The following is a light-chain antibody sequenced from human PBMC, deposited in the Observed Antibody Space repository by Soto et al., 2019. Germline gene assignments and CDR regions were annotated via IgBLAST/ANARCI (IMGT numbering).Light chain of an antibody. V-gene: IGKV1-5*01. CDR1: QSVRSW. CDR2: DAS. CDR3: QQYDKYPLT. Sequence: DIQMTQSPSTLSASVGDRVTITCRASQSVRSWLAWYQQKPGRAPKFLIYDASILESGVPSRFSGSGSGTEFTLTISNLQPDDFATYYCQQYDKYPLTFGGGTKVEI. J-gene: IGKJ4*01.